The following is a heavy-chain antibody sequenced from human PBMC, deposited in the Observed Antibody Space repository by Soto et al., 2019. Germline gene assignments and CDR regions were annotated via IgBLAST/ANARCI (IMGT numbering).Heavy chain of an antibody. CDR1: GCSXTSYG. V-gene: IGHV1-18*01. Sequence: SXNVPCLASGCSXTSYGNRLVRQAPGQGLEWMGWIIAYNGNTNYAQKLQGRVTMTTDTSTRKAYMELRSLRSEDTAVYSCVSDGYESSGYYYYLYWGQGTLGTVS. D-gene: IGHD3-22*01. CDR2: IIAYNGNT. J-gene: IGHJ4*02. CDR3: VSDGYESSGYYYYLY.